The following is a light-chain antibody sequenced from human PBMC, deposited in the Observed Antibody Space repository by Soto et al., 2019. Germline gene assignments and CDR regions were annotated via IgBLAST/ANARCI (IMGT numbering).Light chain of an antibody. J-gene: IGKJ4*01. Sequence: DIQMTQSPSSLSASVGDRVTITCRTSQSIDNYLNWYQQKPGKAPKLLMCAASTLQSGVPSRFSGSGSETPITTTISRPQPEDLATYYCQQYYSYPRTVGGGNKVDIK. CDR1: QSIDNY. CDR3: QQYYSYPRT. CDR2: AAS. V-gene: IGKV1-39*01.